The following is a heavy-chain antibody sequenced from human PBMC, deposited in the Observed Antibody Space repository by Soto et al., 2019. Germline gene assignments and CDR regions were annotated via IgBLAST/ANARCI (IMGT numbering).Heavy chain of an antibody. Sequence: EVQLVESGGGLVQPGGSLRLSCAASRFTFSNYWMSWVRQAPGKGLEWVANIKQDGSEKYYVDSVKGRFTISRDNAKNSRYLKMNSLRADDTAVYSCAREPNSIDSWGQGTLVTVSS. CDR3: AREPNSIDS. V-gene: IGHV3-7*01. CDR2: IKQDGSEK. CDR1: RFTFSNYW. J-gene: IGHJ5*01. D-gene: IGHD1-7*01.